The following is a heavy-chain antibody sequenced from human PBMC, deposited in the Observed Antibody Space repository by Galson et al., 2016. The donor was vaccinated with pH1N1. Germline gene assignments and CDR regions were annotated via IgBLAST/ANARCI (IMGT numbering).Heavy chain of an antibody. J-gene: IGHJ5*02. CDR1: GGSISSRNW. CDR3: ARDGGDYGGAGQYKYFDT. Sequence: LSLTCAVSGGSISSRNWWSWVRQPPGQGLEWIGEIYRIGGTNYNPSLKSRVTISLDKSKNHFSLNLASVTAADTAVYYCARDGGDYGGAGQYKYFDTWGQGTLVTVSS. V-gene: IGHV4-4*02. CDR2: IYRIGGT. D-gene: IGHD4-23*01.